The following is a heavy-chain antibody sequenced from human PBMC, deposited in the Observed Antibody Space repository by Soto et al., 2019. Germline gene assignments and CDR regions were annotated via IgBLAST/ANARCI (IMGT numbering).Heavy chain of an antibody. CDR1: GGSISSGGYY. D-gene: IGHD3-10*01. Sequence: QVQLQESGPGLVKPSQTLSLTCTVSGGSISSGGYYWSWIRQHPGKGLEWIGYIYYSGSTYYNPSLKSRVTVSVGTSKNQFSLKLSSVTAADTAVYYCARDTPMVRGHYYGMDVWGQGTTVTVSS. CDR2: IYYSGST. CDR3: ARDTPMVRGHYYGMDV. J-gene: IGHJ6*02. V-gene: IGHV4-31*03.